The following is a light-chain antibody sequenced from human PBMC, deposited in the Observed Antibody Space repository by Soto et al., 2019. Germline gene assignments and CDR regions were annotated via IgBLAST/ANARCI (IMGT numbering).Light chain of an antibody. CDR1: SSNIGAGYD. CDR2: GNS. J-gene: IGLJ2*01. V-gene: IGLV1-40*01. Sequence: QSVLTQPPSVSGAPGQRVTISCTGSSSNIGAGYDVHWYQQLPGTAPKLLIYGNSNRPSGVPDRFSGSKSGTSASLAITGXXXXXXXXYYCQSYDSSLSVLFRGGTKLTVL. CDR3: QSYDSSLSVL.